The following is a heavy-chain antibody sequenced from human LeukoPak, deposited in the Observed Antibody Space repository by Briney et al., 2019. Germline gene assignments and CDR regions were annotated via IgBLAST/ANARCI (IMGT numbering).Heavy chain of an antibody. CDR2: ISWNSGSI. Sequence: GRSLRLSCAASGFTFDDYAMHWVRQAPGKGLEWVSGISWNSGSIGYADSVKGRFTISRDNAKNSLYLQMNSLRAEDTALYYCAKDIGASDSSSWYGGDAFDIWGQGTMVTVSS. CDR3: AKDIGASDSSSWYGGDAFDI. D-gene: IGHD6-13*01. J-gene: IGHJ3*02. V-gene: IGHV3-9*01. CDR1: GFTFDDYA.